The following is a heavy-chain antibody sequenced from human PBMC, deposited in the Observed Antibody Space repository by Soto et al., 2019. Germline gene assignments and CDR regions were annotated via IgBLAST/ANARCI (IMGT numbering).Heavy chain of an antibody. Sequence: PGGSLRLSCTASGFTFSNYAMSWVRQAPGKGLEWVSTFSSGGGGTYYADSVKGRFTISRDNSKNTLSLQMNSLRAEDTAVYYCTKDPLLTECSSSSVYYYYGMDVWGQGTTVTVSS. J-gene: IGHJ6*02. D-gene: IGHD6-6*01. CDR2: FSSGGGGT. V-gene: IGHV3-23*01. CDR1: GFTFSNYA. CDR3: TKDPLLTECSSSSVYYYYGMDV.